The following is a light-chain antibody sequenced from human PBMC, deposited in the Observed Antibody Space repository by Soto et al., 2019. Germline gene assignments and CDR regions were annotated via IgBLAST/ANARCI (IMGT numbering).Light chain of an antibody. J-gene: IGLJ1*01. V-gene: IGLV2-23*02. Sequence: QSVLTQPASVSGSPGQSITISCTGTSSDVGSYNLVSWYQQHPGKAHKLMIYEVSKRPSGVSNRFSGSKSGNTASLTISGLQAEDEADYYCCSYAGSSGYVFGTGTKVTVL. CDR3: CSYAGSSGYV. CDR1: SSDVGSYNL. CDR2: EVS.